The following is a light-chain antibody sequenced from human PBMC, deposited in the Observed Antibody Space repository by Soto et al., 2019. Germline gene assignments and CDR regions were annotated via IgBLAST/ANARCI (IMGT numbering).Light chain of an antibody. J-gene: IGKJ2*01. CDR2: ATS. CDR1: QSISSY. Sequence: DIQMTQSPSSLSASVGDGGTITFRASQSISSYLNWYQQKPGKAPKLLIYATSNLQSGVTSRISGSGSGTEFTLTISSLQPEDFATYFCQQSYSAQYTFGQGTKVDI. CDR3: QQSYSAQYT. V-gene: IGKV1-39*01.